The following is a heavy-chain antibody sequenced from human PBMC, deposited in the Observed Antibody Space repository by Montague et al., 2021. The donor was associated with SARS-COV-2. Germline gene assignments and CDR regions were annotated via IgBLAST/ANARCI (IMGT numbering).Heavy chain of an antibody. Sequence: PALVKSTQTLTLTCTFSGFSLSTSGVGVGWIRQLPGKALEWLALIYWDDDKRYSPSLKCRLTITKDTSKNQVVLTMTNMDTVDTTTSYCAHRSGCIGYDYFDYWGQGTLGTVSS. CDR1: GFSLSTSGVG. V-gene: IGHV2-5*02. J-gene: IGHJ4*02. CDR3: AHRSGCIGYDYFDY. CDR2: IYWDDDK. D-gene: IGHD5-12*01.